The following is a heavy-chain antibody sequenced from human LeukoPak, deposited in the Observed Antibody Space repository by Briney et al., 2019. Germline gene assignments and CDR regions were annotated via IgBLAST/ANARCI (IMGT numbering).Heavy chain of an antibody. CDR2: INPNSGGT. CDR1: GYTFTGYY. Sequence: ASVKVSCKASGYTFTGYYMHWVRQAPGQGLEWMGWINPNSGGTNYAQKFQGRVTMTRDTSISTAYMELSRLRSDDTAVYYCARVLGAPLGAAAGNYWGQGTLVTVSS. J-gene: IGHJ4*02. D-gene: IGHD6-13*01. V-gene: IGHV1-2*02. CDR3: ARVLGAPLGAAAGNY.